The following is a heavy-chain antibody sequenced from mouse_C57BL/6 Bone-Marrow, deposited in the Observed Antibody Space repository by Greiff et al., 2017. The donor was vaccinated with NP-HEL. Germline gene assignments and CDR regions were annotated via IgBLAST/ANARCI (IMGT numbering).Heavy chain of an antibody. CDR3: TNCDYWYFDV. V-gene: IGHV14-4*01. J-gene: IGHJ1*03. CDR1: GLNIKDDY. Sequence: VQLQQSGAELVRPGASVKLSCTASGLNIKDDYMHWVKQRPEQGLEWIGWIDPENGDTEYASKFQGKATITADTSSNTAYLQLSSLTSEDTAVYYCTNCDYWYFDVWGTGTTVTVSS. CDR2: IDPENGDT. D-gene: IGHD3-1*01.